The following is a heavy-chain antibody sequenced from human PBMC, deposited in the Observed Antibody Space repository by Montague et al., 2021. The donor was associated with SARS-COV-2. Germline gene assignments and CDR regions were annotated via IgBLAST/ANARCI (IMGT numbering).Heavy chain of an antibody. CDR1: GFTSSSYA. J-gene: IGHJ3*02. D-gene: IGHD1-26*01. Sequence: SLRLSCAASGFTSSSYAMTWVRHTPGKGLERVSSISGDDDVTYHADSVRGRFTISRDNSKNTLYMEMNDLRVEDTALYYCAKGGRHPRDPFDIWGQGTTVSVSA. CDR3: AKGGRHPRDPFDI. CDR2: ISGDDDVT. V-gene: IGHV3-23*01.